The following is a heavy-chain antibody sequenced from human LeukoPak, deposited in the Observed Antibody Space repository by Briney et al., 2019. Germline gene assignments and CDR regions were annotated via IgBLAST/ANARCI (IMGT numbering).Heavy chain of an antibody. D-gene: IGHD1-7*01. J-gene: IGHJ6*03. CDR2: INPSGGST. Sequence: GASVKVSCKASGYTFTSYYMHWVRQAPGQGLEWMGIINPSGGSTSYAQKFRGRVTMTRDMSTSTVYMELSSLRSEDTAVYYCARDRELQHYYMDVWGKGTTVTVSS. CDR3: ARDRELQHYYMDV. CDR1: GYTFTSYY. V-gene: IGHV1-46*01.